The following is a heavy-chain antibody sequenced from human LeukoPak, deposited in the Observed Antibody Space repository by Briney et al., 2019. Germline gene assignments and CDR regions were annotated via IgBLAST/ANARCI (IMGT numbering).Heavy chain of an antibody. V-gene: IGHV4-39*07. CDR3: ARVSVRPFDY. Sequence: SETLSLTCTVSGGSISSSSYYWGWIRQPPGKGLEWIGSIYYSGSTYYNPSLKSRVTISVDTSKNQFSLKLSSVTAADTAVYYCARVSVRPFDYWGQGTLVTVSS. J-gene: IGHJ4*02. CDR1: GGSISSSSYY. CDR2: IYYSGST.